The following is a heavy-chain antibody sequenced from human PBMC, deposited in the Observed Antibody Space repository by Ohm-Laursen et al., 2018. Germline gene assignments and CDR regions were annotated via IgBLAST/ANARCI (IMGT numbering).Heavy chain of an antibody. CDR3: ARAKRKLRFLEWSRGDQSFDY. V-gene: IGHV3-7*01. CDR2: IKQDGSEK. D-gene: IGHD3-3*01. J-gene: IGHJ4*02. CDR1: GFTFSSYW. Sequence: SLRLSCAAFGFTFSSYWMSWVRQAPGKGLEWVANIKQDGSEKYYVDSVKGRFTISRDNAKNSLYLQMNSLRAEDTAVYYCARAKRKLRFLEWSRGDQSFDYWGQGTLVTVSS.